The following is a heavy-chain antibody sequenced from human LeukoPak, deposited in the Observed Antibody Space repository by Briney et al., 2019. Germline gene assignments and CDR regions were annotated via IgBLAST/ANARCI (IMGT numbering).Heavy chain of an antibody. V-gene: IGHV1-3*01. CDR3: ARRADSSGWWMRLDWYFDL. D-gene: IGHD6-19*01. CDR1: GYTFTSYA. CDR2: INAGNGNT. J-gene: IGHJ2*01. Sequence: ASVKVSCKASGYTFTSYAMHWVRQAPGQRLEWMGWINAGNGNTKYSQKFQGRVTITRDTSASTAYMELSSLRSEDTAVYYCARRADSSGWWMRLDWYFDLWGRGTLVTVSS.